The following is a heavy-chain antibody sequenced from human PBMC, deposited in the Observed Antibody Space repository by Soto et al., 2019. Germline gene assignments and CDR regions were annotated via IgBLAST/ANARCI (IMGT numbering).Heavy chain of an antibody. Sequence: PGGSLRLSCAASGFTFSSYAMHWVRQAPGKGLEWVAVISYDGSNKYYADSVKGRFTISRDNSKNTLYLQMNSLRAEDTAVYYCARDQGLRFSRNCYFDYWGQGTLVTVSS. CDR1: GFTFSSYA. V-gene: IGHV3-30-3*01. J-gene: IGHJ4*02. D-gene: IGHD3-3*01. CDR2: ISYDGSNK. CDR3: ARDQGLRFSRNCYFDY.